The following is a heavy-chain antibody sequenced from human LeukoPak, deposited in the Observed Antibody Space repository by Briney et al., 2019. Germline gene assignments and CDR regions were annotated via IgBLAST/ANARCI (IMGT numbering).Heavy chain of an antibody. CDR3: TRTSSGWGAFDI. Sequence: PGGSLRLSCAASGFTFSDSAMHWVRQASGKGLEWVGRIRSKANTYATAYVASVKGRFTISRDDSKNTAYLQMNSLKTEDTAVYYCTRTSSGWGAFDIWGQGTVVTVSS. CDR1: GFTFSDSA. V-gene: IGHV3-73*01. D-gene: IGHD3-10*01. J-gene: IGHJ3*02. CDR2: IRSKANTYAT.